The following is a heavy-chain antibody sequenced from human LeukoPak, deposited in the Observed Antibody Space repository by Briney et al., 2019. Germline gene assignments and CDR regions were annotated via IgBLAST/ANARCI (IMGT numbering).Heavy chain of an antibody. V-gene: IGHV3-21*01. CDR2: ISSSSSYI. Sequence: KTGGSLRLSCAASGFAFSSYSMNWVRQAPGKGLEWVSSISSSSSYIYYADSVKGRFTISRDNAKNSLYPQMNSLRAEDTAVYYCARVSSKYGDYVEFYFDYWGQGTLVTVSS. CDR1: GFAFSSYS. J-gene: IGHJ4*02. D-gene: IGHD4-17*01. CDR3: ARVSSKYGDYVEFYFDY.